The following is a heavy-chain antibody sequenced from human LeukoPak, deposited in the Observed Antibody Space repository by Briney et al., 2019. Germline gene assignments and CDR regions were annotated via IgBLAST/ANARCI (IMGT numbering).Heavy chain of an antibody. CDR3: ARDLWNCSSTSSYPGYYYMDV. D-gene: IGHD2-2*01. J-gene: IGHJ6*03. CDR2: INPSGGST. Sequence: ASVKVSCKASGYTFTSYYMHWVRQAPGQGLEWMGIINPSGGSTSYAQKFQGRVTMTRDTSTSTVYMELSSLRSEDTAVYYCARDLWNCSSTSSYPGYYYMDVWGKGTTVTVSS. V-gene: IGHV1-46*01. CDR1: GYTFTSYY.